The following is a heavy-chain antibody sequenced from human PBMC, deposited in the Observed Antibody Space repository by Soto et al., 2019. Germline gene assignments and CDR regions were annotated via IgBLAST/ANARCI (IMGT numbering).Heavy chain of an antibody. V-gene: IGHV4-4*02. J-gene: IGHJ4*02. D-gene: IGHD1-7*01. Sequence: SETLSLTCAVSGGSFTSNNWGTWVRQPPGQGLECIGEIYRTGSTNYNPSLKSRVTISLDKSENQFSLKVTSLTAANTAVYYCASRDPGTSVDYWGQGTLVTVSS. CDR3: ASRDPGTSVDY. CDR1: GGSFTSNNW. CDR2: IYRTGST.